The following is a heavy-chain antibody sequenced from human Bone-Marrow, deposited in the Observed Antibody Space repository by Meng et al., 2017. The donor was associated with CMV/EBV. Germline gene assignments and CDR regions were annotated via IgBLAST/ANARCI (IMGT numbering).Heavy chain of an antibody. D-gene: IGHD3-10*01. V-gene: IGHV3-21*01. J-gene: IGHJ4*02. CDR3: ARGALLWFGEFYYFDY. Sequence: GESLKISCAVSGFTFSSYSMNWVRQAPGKGLEWVSSISSSSSYIYYADSVKGRFTISRDNAKNSLYLQMNSLRAEDTAVYYCARGALLWFGEFYYFDYWGQGTLVTVSS. CDR1: GFTFSSYS. CDR2: ISSSSSYI.